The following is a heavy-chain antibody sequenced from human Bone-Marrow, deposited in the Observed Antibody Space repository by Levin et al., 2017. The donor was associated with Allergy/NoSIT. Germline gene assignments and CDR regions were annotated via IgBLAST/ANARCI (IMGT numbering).Heavy chain of an antibody. D-gene: IGHD6-19*01. Sequence: GGSLRLSCAASGFTFNLYWMNWIRQAPGKGLEWVANIEKDGNEMHYVDSVEGRFTISRDNAKNVLYLEMSSLRVEDTALYYRGTDVGIAVADRNYWGQGVLVTVSS. CDR1: GFTFNLYW. V-gene: IGHV3-7*01. CDR3: GTDVGIAVADRNY. CDR2: IEKDGNEM. J-gene: IGHJ4*02.